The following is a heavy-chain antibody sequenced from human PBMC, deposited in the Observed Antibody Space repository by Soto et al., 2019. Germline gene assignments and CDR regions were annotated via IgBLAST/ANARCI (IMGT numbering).Heavy chain of an antibody. CDR2: ISSSGSTI. CDR1: GFTFSSYE. V-gene: IGHV3-48*03. CDR3: AHSPGIAVAEFAY. J-gene: IGHJ4*02. Sequence: PGGSLRLSCAASGFTFSSYEMNWVRQAPGKGLEWVSYISSSGSTIYYADSVKGRFTISRDNAKNSLYLQMNSLRAEDTAVYYCAHSPGIAVAEFAYWGQGTLVTVSS. D-gene: IGHD6-19*01.